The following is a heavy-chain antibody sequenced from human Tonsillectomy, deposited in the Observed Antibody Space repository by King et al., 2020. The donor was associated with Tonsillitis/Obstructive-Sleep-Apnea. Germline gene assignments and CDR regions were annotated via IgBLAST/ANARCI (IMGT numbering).Heavy chain of an antibody. J-gene: IGHJ4*02. Sequence: VQLVESGGGLVKPGGSLRLSCAASGFTFSNAWMSWVRQAPGKGLEWVGRIKSKTDGGTTDYAAPVKGRFTISRDDSKNTLNLHMNSLKTEDTAVYYCTTGPYDFWSAPLNDYWGQGTLVTVSS. CDR2: IKSKTDGGTT. CDR3: TTGPYDFWSAPLNDY. CDR1: GFTFSNAW. V-gene: IGHV3-15*01. D-gene: IGHD3-3*01.